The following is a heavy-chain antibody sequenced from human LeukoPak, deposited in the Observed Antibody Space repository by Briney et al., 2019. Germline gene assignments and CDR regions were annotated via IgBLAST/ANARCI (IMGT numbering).Heavy chain of an antibody. Sequence: SKTLSLTCAVSGGTISSSSYYWGWLRQPPGQELEWNRSIYYSGRSYYNPSLNRLITISVNTSKSQYSLMLSSVAAADTAEYYCARHGSGPAPTHPLDYWGQGTLVTVSS. D-gene: IGHD3-10*01. CDR3: ARHGSGPAPTHPLDY. CDR1: GGTISSSSYY. CDR2: IYYSGRS. J-gene: IGHJ4*02. V-gene: IGHV4-39*01.